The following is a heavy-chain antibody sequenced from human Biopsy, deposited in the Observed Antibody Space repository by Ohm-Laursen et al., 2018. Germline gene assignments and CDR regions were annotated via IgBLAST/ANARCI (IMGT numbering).Heavy chain of an antibody. Sequence: SVKVSCKASGYTFTSYGISWVRQAPGQGLEWMGWINTYNGNTNYAQNLQGRVTMTTDTSTSTAYMELRSLRSDDMAVYYCARERGGYKRTDYWGQGTLVTVSS. D-gene: IGHD5-24*01. CDR3: ARERGGYKRTDY. J-gene: IGHJ4*02. CDR2: INTYNGNT. V-gene: IGHV1-18*03. CDR1: GYTFTSYG.